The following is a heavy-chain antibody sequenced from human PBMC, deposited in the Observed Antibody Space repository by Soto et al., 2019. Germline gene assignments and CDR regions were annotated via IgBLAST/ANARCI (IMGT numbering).Heavy chain of an antibody. Sequence: QVQLVESGGGVVQPGRSLRLSCAASGFTFSSYAMHWVRQAPGKGLEWVAVISYDGSNKYYADSVKGRFTISRDNSKNTLYLQMNSLRAEDTAVYYCARDLVVGATWVYYYYGMDVWGQGTTVTVSS. D-gene: IGHD1-26*01. CDR1: GFTFSSYA. V-gene: IGHV3-30-3*01. J-gene: IGHJ6*02. CDR2: ISYDGSNK. CDR3: ARDLVVGATWVYYYYGMDV.